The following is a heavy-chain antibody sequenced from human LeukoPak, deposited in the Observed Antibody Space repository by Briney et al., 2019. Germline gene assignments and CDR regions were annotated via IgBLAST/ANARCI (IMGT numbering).Heavy chain of an antibody. CDR2: LHHTRST. CDR1: GYSIRSGYY. Sequence: SETLSLTCDVSGYSIRSGYYWAWIRQPPGKGLEWIGRLHHTRSTYYNPSLKSRVTMSVDRSNNKFSLQLSSATAADTALYYCARDRESSPWELLLDYWGQGILVTVSS. J-gene: IGHJ4*02. V-gene: IGHV4-38-2*02. CDR3: ARDRESSPWELLLDY. D-gene: IGHD3-10*01.